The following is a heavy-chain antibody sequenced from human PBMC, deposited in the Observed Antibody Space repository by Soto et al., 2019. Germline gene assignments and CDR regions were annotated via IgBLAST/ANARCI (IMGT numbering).Heavy chain of an antibody. J-gene: IGHJ6*02. Sequence: ASVKCSCKASGGTFSSYASSWVRQATGQGLEWMGGMIPISGTTNYAQKFQGRVTMTRNTSISTAYMELSSLRSEDTAVYYCARGFRVGHVDYYYGMDVWGQGATVTVSS. CDR3: ARGFRVGHVDYYYGMDV. D-gene: IGHD3-10*01. CDR1: GGTFSSYA. CDR2: MIPISGTT. V-gene: IGHV1-8*02.